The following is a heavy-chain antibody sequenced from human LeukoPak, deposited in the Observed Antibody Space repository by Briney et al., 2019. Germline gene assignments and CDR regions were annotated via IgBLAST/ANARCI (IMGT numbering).Heavy chain of an antibody. D-gene: IGHD1-1*01. CDR3: ARGRWNDQRKTFDI. CDR1: GYTFTSYY. V-gene: IGHV1-46*01. CDR2: INPSGGST. J-gene: IGHJ3*02. Sequence: ASVKVSCKASGYTFTSYYMHWVRQAPGRGLEWMAIINPSGGSTSYAQNFQGRVTMTRDTSTSTVYMELSSLRSEDTAGYYCARGRWNDQRKTFDIWGQGTMVTVSS.